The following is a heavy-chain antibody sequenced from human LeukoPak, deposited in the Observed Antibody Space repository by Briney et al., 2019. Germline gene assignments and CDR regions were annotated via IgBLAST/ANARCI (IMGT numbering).Heavy chain of an antibody. J-gene: IGHJ4*02. CDR3: ARRLHLYGDYGDY. Sequence: SGPTLVNPTQTLTLTCTFSGFSLSTSGMCVSWIRQPPGKALEWLARIDWADDKYYSTSLKTRLTISKEPSKNQVVLTMTNMHPVDTATYYCARRLHLYGDYGDYWGQGTLVTVSS. CDR2: IDWADDK. V-gene: IGHV2-70*11. D-gene: IGHD4-17*01. CDR1: GFSLSTSGMC.